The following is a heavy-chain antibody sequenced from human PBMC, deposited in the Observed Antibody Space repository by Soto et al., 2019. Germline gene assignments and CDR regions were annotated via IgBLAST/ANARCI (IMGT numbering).Heavy chain of an antibody. V-gene: IGHV1-18*01. Sequence: QVQLVQSGPEVTMPGASVKGSCKTSGYTFTAYGLAWLRQAPGRRPEWLGWVGTANANTNYAEKFQGRVTMTSDKSTTTTYMELRSLRSDDTAVYYWARELNTDPTAYYAFAYWGQGTLVTVSS. D-gene: IGHD3-9*01. CDR3: ARELNTDPTAYYAFAY. J-gene: IGHJ4*02. CDR1: GYTFTAYG. CDR2: VGTANANT.